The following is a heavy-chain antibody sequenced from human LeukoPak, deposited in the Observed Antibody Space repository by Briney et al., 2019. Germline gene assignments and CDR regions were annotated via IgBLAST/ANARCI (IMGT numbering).Heavy chain of an antibody. CDR2: INPRGTST. CDR1: GYSFTNHY. Sequence: ASVKVSCKASGYSFTNHYMHWVRQAPGQGLEWMGLINPRGTSTIYAEKFQGRIIMTRDMSTTTDYMELSSLKSDDTAVYYCARDNSIHERGWWFDPWGQGTLVTVSS. V-gene: IGHV1-46*01. CDR3: ARDNSIHERGWWFDP. J-gene: IGHJ5*02. D-gene: IGHD4-23*01.